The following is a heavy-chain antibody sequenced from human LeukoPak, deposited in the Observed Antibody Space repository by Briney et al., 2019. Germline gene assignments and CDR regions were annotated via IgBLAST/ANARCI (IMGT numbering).Heavy chain of an antibody. J-gene: IGHJ4*02. CDR2: ITSGGGYT. D-gene: IGHD3-9*01. V-gene: IGHV3-21*06. CDR1: GFTFGTYN. CDR3: ARGHYDVLTSSYKWTPDY. Sequence: RSGGSLRLSCAASGFTFGTYNMNWVRQAPGKGLEWVSSITSGGGYTYYADSVKGRFTTSRDNAKNSLSLRLDSLRAEDTAVYYCARGHYDVLTSSYKWTPDYWGQGTLVTVSS.